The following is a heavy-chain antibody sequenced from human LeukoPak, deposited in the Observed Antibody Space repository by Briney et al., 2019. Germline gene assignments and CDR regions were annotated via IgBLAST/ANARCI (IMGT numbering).Heavy chain of an antibody. D-gene: IGHD5-12*01. V-gene: IGHV3-30*02. CDR1: GFTFNNYG. CDR2: IRHDGSNK. J-gene: IGHJ4*02. CDR3: SKDNSGYGFDY. Sequence: PGGSLRLSCAASGFTFNNYGMHWVRQAPGKGLEWVAFIRHDGSNKNYADSVKDRFTISRDNSKNTLYLQMNSLRSEDTAVYYCSKDNSGYGFDYWGQGTLVTVSS.